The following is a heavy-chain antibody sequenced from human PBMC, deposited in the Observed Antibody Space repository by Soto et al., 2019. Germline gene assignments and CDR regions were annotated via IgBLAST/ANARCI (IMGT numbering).Heavy chain of an antibody. CDR3: ARRGSGSYSDY. V-gene: IGHV3-23*01. J-gene: IGHJ4*02. CDR1: GFTFSSYA. Sequence: EVQLFESGGGLVQPGGSLRLSCAASGFTFSSYAMRWVRHAPVKGLEWVSAISGSGGSTYYADSVKGRFTISRENSKNTLYLQTNSLRAEDTAVYYCARRGSGSYSDYWCQGTLVTVSS. CDR2: ISGSGGST. D-gene: IGHD1-26*01.